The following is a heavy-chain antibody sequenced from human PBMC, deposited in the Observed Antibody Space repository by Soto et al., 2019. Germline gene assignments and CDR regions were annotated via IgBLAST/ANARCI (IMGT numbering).Heavy chain of an antibody. Sequence: PXVFLSLSCAASGFTVSDYYVSWIRQAPGKGVEWVSYISSSVSTIYYADSVKGRFTISRDNAKNSLYLQMNSLRAEDTAVYYCARDKGSSSWYVIGGGSYYYGMDVWGQGTTVTVSS. CDR3: ARDKGSSSWYVIGGGSYYYGMDV. CDR1: GFTVSDYY. V-gene: IGHV3-11*01. J-gene: IGHJ6*02. CDR2: ISSSVSTI. D-gene: IGHD6-13*01.